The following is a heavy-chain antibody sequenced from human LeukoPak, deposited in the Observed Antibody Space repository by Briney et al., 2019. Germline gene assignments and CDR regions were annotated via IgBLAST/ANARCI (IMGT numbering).Heavy chain of an antibody. Sequence: SVKVSCKASGGTFSSYAISWVRQAPGQGLEWIGGIIPIFGTANYAQKFQGRVTITTDESTSTAYMELGSLRSEDTAVYYCARRTGTTLNNWFDPWGQGTLVTVSS. D-gene: IGHD1-7*01. CDR1: GGTFSSYA. J-gene: IGHJ5*02. CDR3: ARRTGTTLNNWFDP. V-gene: IGHV1-69*05. CDR2: IIPIFGTA.